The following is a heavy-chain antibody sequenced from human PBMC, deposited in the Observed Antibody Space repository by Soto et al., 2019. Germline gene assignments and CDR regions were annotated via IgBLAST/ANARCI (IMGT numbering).Heavy chain of an antibody. V-gene: IGHV4-34*01. D-gene: IGHD6-13*01. J-gene: IGHJ5*02. CDR3: ARLGSSSWNTNNWFDP. CDR1: GGSFSTYY. CDR2: INHSGST. Sequence: QVQLQLWGAGLLRPSETLSLTCAVYGGSFSTYYWCWIRQPPGKGLEWIGEINHSGSTNYNPSLKSRVTFSVDTSKKQFSLKLSSVTAADTAVYYCARLGSSSWNTNNWFDPWGQGTLVTVSS.